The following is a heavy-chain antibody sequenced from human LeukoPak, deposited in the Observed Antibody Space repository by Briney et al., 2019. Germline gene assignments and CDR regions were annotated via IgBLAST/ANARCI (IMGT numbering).Heavy chain of an antibody. CDR2: ISYDGSNK. CDR1: GFTFSSYA. V-gene: IGHV3-30-3*01. J-gene: IGHJ4*02. Sequence: GRSLRLSCAASGFTFSSYAMHWVRQAPGKGLEGVAVISYDGSNKYYADSVKGRFTISRDNSKNTLYLQMNSLRAEDTAVYYCARARGYSGYASLDYWGQGTLVTVSS. CDR3: ARARGYSGYASLDY. D-gene: IGHD5-12*01.